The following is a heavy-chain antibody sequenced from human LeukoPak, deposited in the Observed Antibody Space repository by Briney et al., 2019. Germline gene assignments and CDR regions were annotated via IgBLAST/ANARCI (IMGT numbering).Heavy chain of an antibody. CDR3: ARGMITFGGVIVFDY. V-gene: IGHV4-59*08. D-gene: IGHD3-16*02. Sequence: SETLCLTCTVSGGSISSYYWSRIRQPPGKGLEWIGYIYYSGSTNYNPSLKSRVTISVDTSKNQFSLKLSSVTAADTAVYYCARGMITFGGVIVFDYWGQGTLVTVSS. CDR2: IYYSGST. CDR1: GGSISSYY. J-gene: IGHJ4*02.